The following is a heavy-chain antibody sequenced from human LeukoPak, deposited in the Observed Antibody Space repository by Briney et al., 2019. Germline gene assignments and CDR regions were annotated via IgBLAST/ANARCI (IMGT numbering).Heavy chain of an antibody. V-gene: IGHV4-59*01. Sequence: SETLSLTCTVSGGSISSYYWSWIRQPPGKGLEWIGYIYYSGSTNYNPSLKSRVTISVDTSKNQFSLKLSSVTAADTAVYYCARDPYSSGWRNWFDPWGQGTLVTVSS. CDR2: IYYSGST. D-gene: IGHD6-19*01. CDR1: GGSISSYY. CDR3: ARDPYSSGWRNWFDP. J-gene: IGHJ5*02.